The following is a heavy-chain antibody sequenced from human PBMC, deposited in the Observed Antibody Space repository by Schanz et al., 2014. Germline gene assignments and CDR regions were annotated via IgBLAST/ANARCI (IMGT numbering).Heavy chain of an antibody. CDR3: ARDGHSSIWDSYYFYGLDV. CDR2: INPSGVST. Sequence: QVHLVQSGAEVKKPGASVKVSCKASGYIFTSYSMHWVRQAPGQGLEWLGIINPSGVSTSSAQEFQGRVTMTRDTSTSTLQMELSRLTSDDTALYYCARDGHSSIWDSYYFYGLDVWGQGTTVTVSS. CDR1: GYIFTSYS. D-gene: IGHD6-13*01. J-gene: IGHJ6*02. V-gene: IGHV1-46*01.